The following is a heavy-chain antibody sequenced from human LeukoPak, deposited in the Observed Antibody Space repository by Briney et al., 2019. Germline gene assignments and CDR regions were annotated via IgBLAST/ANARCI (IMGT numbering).Heavy chain of an antibody. CDR1: GGSISSSSYY. V-gene: IGHV4-39*01. J-gene: IGHJ4*02. Sequence: PSETLSLTCTVSGGSISSSSYYWGWIRQPPGKGLEWIGSIYYSGSTYYNPSLKSRVTISVDTSKNQFSLKLSSVTAADTAVYYCARQAEYYDFWGGYYTWYYFDYWGQGTLVTVSS. CDR3: ARQAEYYDFWGGYYTWYYFDY. D-gene: IGHD3-3*01. CDR2: IYYSGST.